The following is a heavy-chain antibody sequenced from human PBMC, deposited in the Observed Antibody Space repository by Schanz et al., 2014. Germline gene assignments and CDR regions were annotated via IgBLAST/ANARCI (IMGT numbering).Heavy chain of an antibody. D-gene: IGHD3-3*01. V-gene: IGHV3-48*01. CDR1: GFTFSSYS. J-gene: IGHJ4*02. CDR3: VRDSFFAFDY. Sequence: EMQLLESGGGLAQPGGSLRLSCAASGFTFSSYSMNWVRQAPGKGLEWVSYVSRSTPYIYYADSVKGRFTMSRDNAKNSVFLQMNSLRAEDTAVYYCVRDSFFAFDYWGQGTLVTVSS. CDR2: VSRSTPYI.